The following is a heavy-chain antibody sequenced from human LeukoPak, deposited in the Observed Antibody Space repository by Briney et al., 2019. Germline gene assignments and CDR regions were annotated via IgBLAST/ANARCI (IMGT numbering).Heavy chain of an antibody. CDR3: ATTVTTSGADY. D-gene: IGHD4-17*01. J-gene: IGHJ4*02. V-gene: IGHV3-30*03. CDR1: GFTFSSYG. Sequence: GSLRLSCAASGFTFSSYGMHWVRQAPGKGLEWVAVISYDGSNKYYADSVKGRFTISRDNSKNTLYLQMNSLRAEDTAVYYCATTVTTSGADYWGQGTLVTVSS. CDR2: ISYDGSNK.